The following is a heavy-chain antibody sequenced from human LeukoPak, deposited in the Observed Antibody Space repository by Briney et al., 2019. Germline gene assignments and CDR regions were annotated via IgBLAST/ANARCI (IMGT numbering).Heavy chain of an antibody. CDR3: VKSGGYGLIDY. CDR2: IYYSGNT. J-gene: IGHJ4*02. V-gene: IGHV4-39*01. D-gene: IGHD6-19*01. Sequence: PSETLSLTCTVSGGSITSSNNYWGWIRQPPGKGLEWIGTIYYSGNTYYNPSLKSRVTISLDISKNQFSLRLSSVTAADTAMYYCVKSGGYGLIDYWGQGTLVTVSS. CDR1: GGSITSSNNY.